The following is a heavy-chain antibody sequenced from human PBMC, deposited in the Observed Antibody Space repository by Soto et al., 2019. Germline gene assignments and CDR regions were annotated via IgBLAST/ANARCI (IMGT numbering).Heavy chain of an antibody. Sequence: PGGSLRLSCAASGFTFSSYGMHWVRQAPGKGLEWVAVISYDGSNKYYADSVKGRFTISRDNPKNTLYLQMDSLRAEDTAVYYCAKFGTVTNPFYDYWGQGTLVTVSS. V-gene: IGHV3-30*18. D-gene: IGHD4-17*01. CDR2: ISYDGSNK. J-gene: IGHJ4*02. CDR3: AKFGTVTNPFYDY. CDR1: GFTFSSYG.